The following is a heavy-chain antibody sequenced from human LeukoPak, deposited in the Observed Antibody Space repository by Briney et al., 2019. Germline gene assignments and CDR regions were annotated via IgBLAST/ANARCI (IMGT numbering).Heavy chain of an antibody. CDR3: ARDLVQYSSSTFDY. CDR1: GYTFTSYG. CDR2: ISAYNGNT. J-gene: IGHJ4*02. Sequence: ASVKVSCKASGYTFTSYGISWVRQAPGQGLEWMGWISAYNGNTNYAQKLQDRVTMTTDTSTSTAYMELRSLRSDDTAVYYCARDLVQYSSSTFDYWGQGTLVTVSS. V-gene: IGHV1-18*01. D-gene: IGHD6-6*01.